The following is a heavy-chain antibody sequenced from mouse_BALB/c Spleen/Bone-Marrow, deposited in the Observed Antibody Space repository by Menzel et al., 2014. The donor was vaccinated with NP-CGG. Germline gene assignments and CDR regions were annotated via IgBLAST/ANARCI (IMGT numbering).Heavy chain of an antibody. J-gene: IGHJ4*01. V-gene: IGHV1S81*02. CDR1: GYTFTSHW. D-gene: IGHD2-1*01. Sequence: VQLQQSGAELVKPGASVKLSCKASGYTFTSHWMHWVKQRPGQGLEWIGEINPSNGRSNYNEKFKSKATLTVDKSSSTAYMQLSSLTSEDSAVYYCARRGNYGAMDYWGQGTPVTVSS. CDR2: INPSNGRS. CDR3: ARRGNYGAMDY.